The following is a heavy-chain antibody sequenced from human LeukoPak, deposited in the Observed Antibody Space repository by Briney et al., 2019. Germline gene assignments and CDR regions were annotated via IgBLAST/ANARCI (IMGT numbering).Heavy chain of an antibody. CDR1: GGSFSGYY. D-gene: IGHD3-10*01. CDR3: ARALGYYYGSGSYYNPKYHVFDI. V-gene: IGHV4-34*01. J-gene: IGHJ3*02. Sequence: SETLSLTCAVYGGSFSGYYWSWIRQPPGKGLEWIGEINHSGSTNYNPSLKSRVTISVDTSKNQFSLKLSSVTAADTAVYYCARALGYYYGSGSYYNPKYHVFDIWGQGTMVTVSS. CDR2: INHSGST.